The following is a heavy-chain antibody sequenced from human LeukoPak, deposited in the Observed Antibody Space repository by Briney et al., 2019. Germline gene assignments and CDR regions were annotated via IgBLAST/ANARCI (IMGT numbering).Heavy chain of an antibody. V-gene: IGHV1-18*01. CDR3: ARDGEQQLVLRVPYYSYYGMDV. CDR2: ISAYNGNT. Sequence: GASVKVSCKASGYTFTSYGISWVRQAPGQGLEWKGWISAYNGNTNYAQKLQGRVTMTTDTSTSTAYMELRSLRSDDTAVYYCARDGEQQLVLRVPYYSYYGMDVWGQGTTVTVSS. CDR1: GYTFTSYG. D-gene: IGHD6-13*01. J-gene: IGHJ6*02.